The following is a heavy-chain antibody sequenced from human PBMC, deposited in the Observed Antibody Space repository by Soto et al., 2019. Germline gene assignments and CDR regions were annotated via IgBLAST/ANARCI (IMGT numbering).Heavy chain of an antibody. V-gene: IGHV4-39*01. CDR2: VYYSGST. Sequence: SETLSLTCTVSGGSVSSRSYYWGWDRQPPGKGLEWIGSVYYSGSTYYNPSLESRVTISVDKSKNQFSLKLMSLSAADTAVYYCGRLEGLATISYYFDYWGQGALVTVSS. D-gene: IGHD3-9*01. CDR3: GRLEGLATISYYFDY. CDR1: GGSVSSRSYY. J-gene: IGHJ4*02.